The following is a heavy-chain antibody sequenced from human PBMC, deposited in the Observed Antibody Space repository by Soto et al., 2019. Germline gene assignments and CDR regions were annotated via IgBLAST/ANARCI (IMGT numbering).Heavy chain of an antibody. J-gene: IGHJ5*02. CDR1: GFTFGNYW. CDR2: IKQDGSER. Sequence: GGSLRLSCSASGFTFGNYWMSWVRQAPGKGPEWVANIKQDGSERNYVDSVKGRFTISRDNAENSLYLQMNSLRVEDTGVYYCASARHIGPWGEGTLVTVSS. CDR3: ASARHIGP. D-gene: IGHD2-21*01. V-gene: IGHV3-7*01.